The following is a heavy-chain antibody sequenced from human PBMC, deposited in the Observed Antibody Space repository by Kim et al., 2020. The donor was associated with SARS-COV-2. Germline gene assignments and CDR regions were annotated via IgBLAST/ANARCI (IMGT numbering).Heavy chain of an antibody. CDR1: GFTFSSYA. Sequence: GGSLRLSCAASGFTFSSYAMSWVRQAPGKGLEWVSAISNSDGGTYYADSMKGRFTISRDNSKNTLYLQMSSLKVGDTAVYYCAKDRCSSPDCAFDIWGQGKMVSVSS. J-gene: IGHJ3*02. CDR3: AKDRCSSPDCAFDI. CDR2: ISNSDGGT. V-gene: IGHV3-23*01. D-gene: IGHD6-13*01.